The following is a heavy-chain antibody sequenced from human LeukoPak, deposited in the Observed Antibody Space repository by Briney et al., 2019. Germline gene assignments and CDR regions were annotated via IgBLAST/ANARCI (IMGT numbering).Heavy chain of an antibody. D-gene: IGHD3-3*01. CDR3: ARANDFWSGHYYGMDV. CDR2: INAGNGNT. V-gene: IGHV1-3*01. CDR1: GYTFTTST. J-gene: IGHJ6*02. Sequence: ASVKVSCKASGYTFTTSTIHWVRHAPGQRHEWMGWINAGNGNTKYSQKFQGRVTITRDTSASTAYMELSSLRSEDTAVYYCARANDFWSGHYYGMDVWGQGTTVTVSS.